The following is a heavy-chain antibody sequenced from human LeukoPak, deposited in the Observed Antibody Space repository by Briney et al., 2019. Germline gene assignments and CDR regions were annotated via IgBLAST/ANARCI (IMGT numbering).Heavy chain of an antibody. V-gene: IGHV1-69*13. J-gene: IGHJ3*02. CDR3: ARVWCSGGSCYSSRGAFDI. Sequence: ASVKVSCEASGGTFSSNTISWVRQAPGQGLECMGGIIPIFGTANYAQKFQGRVTITADESTSTAYMELSSLRYEDTAVYYCARVWCSGGSCYSSRGAFDIWGQGTMVTVSS. CDR2: IIPIFGTA. CDR1: GGTFSSNT. D-gene: IGHD2-15*01.